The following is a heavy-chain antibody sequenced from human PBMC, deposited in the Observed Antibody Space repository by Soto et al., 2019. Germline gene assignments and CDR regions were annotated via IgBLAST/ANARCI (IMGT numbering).Heavy chain of an antibody. CDR2: LIPIFGTA. Sequence: SVKVSCNASGGTFSSYAISWVRPAPGQGLEWMGGLIPIFGTANYAQKFQGRVTITADESTSTAYMELSSLRSEDTAVYYCARVYYSNQHYYYYYGMDVWGQGTTVTVSS. CDR1: GGTFSSYA. V-gene: IGHV1-69*13. D-gene: IGHD4-4*01. CDR3: ARVYYSNQHYYYYYGMDV. J-gene: IGHJ6*02.